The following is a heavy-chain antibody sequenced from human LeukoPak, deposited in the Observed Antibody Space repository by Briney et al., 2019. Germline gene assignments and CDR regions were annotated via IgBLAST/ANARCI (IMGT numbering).Heavy chain of an antibody. J-gene: IGHJ4*02. CDR1: GGSFSGYY. Sequence: SETLSLTCAVYGGSFSGYYWSWIRQPPGKGLEWIGEINHSGSTNYNPSLKSRVTISVDTSKNQFSLKLSSVTAADTAVYYCARSYYDSSGFYFDYWGQGTLVTVSS. CDR3: ARSYYDSSGFYFDY. CDR2: INHSGST. V-gene: IGHV4-34*01. D-gene: IGHD3-22*01.